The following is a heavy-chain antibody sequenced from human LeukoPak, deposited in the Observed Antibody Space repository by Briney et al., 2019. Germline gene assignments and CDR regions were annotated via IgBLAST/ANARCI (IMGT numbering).Heavy chain of an antibody. CDR3: ARGSGYYYGMDV. CDR1: GGSISSGDYY. V-gene: IGHV4-30-4*01. J-gene: IGHJ6*02. Sequence: SQTLSLTCTVSGGSISSGDYYWSWIRQPPGKGLEWIGYIYYSGSTYYNPSLKSRVTISVDTSKNQFSLKLSSVTAADTAVYYCARGSGYYYGMDVWGQGTTVTVSS. CDR2: IYYSGST.